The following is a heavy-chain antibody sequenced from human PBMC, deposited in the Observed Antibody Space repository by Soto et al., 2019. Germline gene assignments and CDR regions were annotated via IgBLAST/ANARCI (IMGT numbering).Heavy chain of an antibody. CDR3: ARRRITMVREPGEGMDV. D-gene: IGHD3-10*01. Sequence: QVQLQESGPGLVKPSQTLSLTCTVSGGSISSGGYYLSWIRQHPGKGLEWIGYIDYSGSTYYNPSIKSRVTISVDTSKNQFSLKLSSVAAADTAVYYCARRRITMVREPGEGMDVWGQGTTVTVSS. J-gene: IGHJ6*02. V-gene: IGHV4-31*03. CDR2: IDYSGST. CDR1: GGSISSGGYY.